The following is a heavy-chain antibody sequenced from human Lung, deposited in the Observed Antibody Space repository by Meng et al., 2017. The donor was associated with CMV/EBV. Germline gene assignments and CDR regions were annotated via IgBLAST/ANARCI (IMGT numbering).Heavy chain of an antibody. D-gene: IGHD1-26*01. V-gene: IGHV4-4*02. Sequence: VHLQEAGRGLGKPSGTLSLPRGACGVSISSNIRWTWVRQPPGKGLEWIGDIDDSGSTNYNPSLNSRISISLDKSKNHFSLKVNSVTAADTAVYYCARGKQDAWELLAYWGQGALVTVSS. CDR2: IDDSGST. J-gene: IGHJ4*02. CDR1: GVSISSNIR. CDR3: ARGKQDAWELLAY.